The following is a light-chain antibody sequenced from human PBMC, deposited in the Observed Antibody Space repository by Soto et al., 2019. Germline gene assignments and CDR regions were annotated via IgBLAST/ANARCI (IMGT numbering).Light chain of an antibody. Sequence: QSVLTQPRSVSGSPGQSLTICCTGASSDVGGYNYVSWYQQYPGKVPKLMIYDVTKRPSGVPDRFSGSKSGNTASLTISGLQAEDEADYYCCSHAGSYTYVFGNGTKVTVL. V-gene: IGLV2-11*01. CDR1: SSDVGGYNY. J-gene: IGLJ1*01. CDR3: CSHAGSYTYV. CDR2: DVT.